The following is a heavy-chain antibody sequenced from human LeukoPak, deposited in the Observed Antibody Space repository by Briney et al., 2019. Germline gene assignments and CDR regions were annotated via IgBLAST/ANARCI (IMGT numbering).Heavy chain of an antibody. CDR2: IRSKANSYAT. Sequence: GGSLRLSCAASGFTFSGSAMHWVRQAPGNGLEWVGRIRSKANSYATAYAASVKGRFTISRDDSKNTAYLQMNSLKTEDTAVYYCTTIASSGYWGQGTLVTVSS. CDR3: TTIASSGY. D-gene: IGHD3-10*01. V-gene: IGHV3-73*01. CDR1: GFTFSGSA. J-gene: IGHJ4*02.